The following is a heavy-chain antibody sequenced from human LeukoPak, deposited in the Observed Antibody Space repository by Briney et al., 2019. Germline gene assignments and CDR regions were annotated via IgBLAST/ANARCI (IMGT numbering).Heavy chain of an antibody. CDR2: IYYSGST. D-gene: IGHD2/OR15-2a*01. J-gene: IGHJ4*02. CDR3: ARDLGSSFDY. V-gene: IGHV4-59*01. CDR1: GGSISSYY. Sequence: SETLSLTCTVSGGSISSYYWSWIRQPPGKGLEWFGYIYYSGSTNYNPSLKSRVTISVDTSKNQFSLKLSSVTAADTAVYYCARDLGSSFDYWGQGTLVTVSS.